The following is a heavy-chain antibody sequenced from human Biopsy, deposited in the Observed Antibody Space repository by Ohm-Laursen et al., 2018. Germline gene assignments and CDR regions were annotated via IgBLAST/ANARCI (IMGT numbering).Heavy chain of an antibody. V-gene: IGHV3-23*01. CDR2: ISGSGGST. CDR3: AKGGYCTTTSCYMDVDY. Sequence: SLRLSCAASGFSYDNYALNWVRQAPGKGLEWVSTISGSGGSTYYADSVKGRLTISRDASKNTLYLLMNSLTAEDTAMYYCAKGGYCTTTSCYMDVDYWGQGALVTVSS. CDR1: GFSYDNYA. D-gene: IGHD2-2*02. J-gene: IGHJ4*02.